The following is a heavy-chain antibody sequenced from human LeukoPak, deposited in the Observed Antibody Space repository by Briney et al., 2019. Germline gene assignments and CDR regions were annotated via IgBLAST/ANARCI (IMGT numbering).Heavy chain of an antibody. CDR2: IYSGGST. D-gene: IGHD1-1*01. CDR3: AREQWNDAFIGY. J-gene: IGHJ4*02. CDR1: GFTVSSNY. V-gene: IGHV3-66*01. Sequence: PGGSLRLSCAASGFTVSSNYMSWVRQAPGKGLEWVSVIYSGGSTYYADSVKGRFTTSRDNSKNTLYLQMNSLRAEDTAVYYCAREQWNDAFIGYWGQGTLVTVPS.